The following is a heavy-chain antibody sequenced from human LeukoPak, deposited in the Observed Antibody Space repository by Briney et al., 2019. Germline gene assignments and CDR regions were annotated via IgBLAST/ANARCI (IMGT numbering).Heavy chain of an antibody. CDR1: GFTFSSYS. CDR3: ARSIVTTEFDY. CDR2: ISSSSYI. D-gene: IGHD4-11*01. J-gene: IGHJ4*02. V-gene: IGHV3-21*01. Sequence: GGSLRVSCAASGFTFSSYSMNWVRQAPGKGLEWVSSISSSSYIYYADSVKGRFTISRDNAKNSLYLQMNSLRAEDTAVYYCARSIVTTEFDYWGQGTLVTVSS.